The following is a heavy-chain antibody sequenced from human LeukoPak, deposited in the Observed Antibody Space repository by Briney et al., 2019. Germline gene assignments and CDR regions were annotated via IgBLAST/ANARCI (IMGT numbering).Heavy chain of an antibody. CDR3: AREVEEQWLNL. CDR1: GYTFTSYG. CDR2: ISAYNGNT. J-gene: IGHJ4*02. D-gene: IGHD6-19*01. V-gene: IGHV1-18*01. Sequence: ASVRVSCKASGYTFTSYGISWVRQAPGQGLEWMGWISAYNGNTNYAQKLQGRVTMTTDTSTSTAYMDLRSLRYDDTAVYYCAREVEEQWLNLWGQGTLVTVSS.